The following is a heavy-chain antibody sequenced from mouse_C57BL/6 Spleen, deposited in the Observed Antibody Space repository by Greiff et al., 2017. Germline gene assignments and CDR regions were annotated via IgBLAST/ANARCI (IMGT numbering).Heavy chain of an antibody. CDR1: GFTFSSYG. CDR3: ARFITTVVATSNAMDY. V-gene: IGHV5-6*01. J-gene: IGHJ4*01. D-gene: IGHD1-1*01. CDR2: ISSGGSYT. Sequence: EVKLVESGGDLVKPGGSLKLSCAASGFTFSSYGMSWVRQTPDKTLEWVATISSGGSYTYYPDSVKGRFTISRDNAKNTLYLQMSSLKSEDTAMYYCARFITTVVATSNAMDYWGQGTSVTVSS.